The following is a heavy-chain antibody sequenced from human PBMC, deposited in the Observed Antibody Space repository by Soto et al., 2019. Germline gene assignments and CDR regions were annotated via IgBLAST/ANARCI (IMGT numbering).Heavy chain of an antibody. J-gene: IGHJ3*01. V-gene: IGHV3-23*01. D-gene: IGHD3-22*01. CDR1: GFPFWTYS. CDR3: AKTRLYDNNAYHRDGFDV. CDR2: ISGSGTAT. Sequence: EVKLLESGGGLVQPGGSMRLSCEASGFPFWTYSMSWVRQAPRKGLEWVSGISGSGTATYYTDSVKGRFTVSRDNSKDTLFLQMITLRVEYTDVYYCAKTRLYDNNAYHRDGFDVWGPGTAVTVSS.